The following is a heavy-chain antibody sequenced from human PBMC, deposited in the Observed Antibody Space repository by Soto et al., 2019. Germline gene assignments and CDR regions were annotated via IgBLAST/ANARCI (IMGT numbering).Heavy chain of an antibody. CDR2: IWYGGSNK. J-gene: IGHJ3*02. Sequence: GGSLRLSCAASGFTFSSYGMHWVRQAPGKGLEWVAVIWYGGSNKYYADSVKGRFTISRDNSKNTLHLQTDRLRAEDTAVYYCVRGDRTTAVFGALDIWGQGTMVTVSS. CDR1: GFTFSSYG. CDR3: VRGDRTTAVFGALDI. D-gene: IGHD6-19*01. V-gene: IGHV3-33*01.